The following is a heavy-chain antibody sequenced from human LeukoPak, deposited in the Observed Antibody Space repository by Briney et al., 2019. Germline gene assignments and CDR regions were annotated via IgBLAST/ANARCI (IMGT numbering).Heavy chain of an antibody. Sequence: KPSETLSLICTVSGGSTSSYYWSWLRQPPGKGLEWIGYIYYSGSTNYNPSLKSRVTISVDTSKNQFSLKLSSVTAADTAVYYCARAMGTAAAGPLNWFDPWGQGTLVTVSS. CDR1: GGSTSSYY. CDR3: ARAMGTAAAGPLNWFDP. V-gene: IGHV4-59*01. D-gene: IGHD6-13*01. J-gene: IGHJ5*02. CDR2: IYYSGST.